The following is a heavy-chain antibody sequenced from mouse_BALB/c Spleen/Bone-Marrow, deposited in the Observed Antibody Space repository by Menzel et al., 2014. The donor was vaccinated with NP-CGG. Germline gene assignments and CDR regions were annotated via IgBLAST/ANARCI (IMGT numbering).Heavy chain of an antibody. CDR2: IDPSDSET. D-gene: IGHD2-10*02. CDR1: GYTFTSYW. CDR3: ARRYGNSVAWFAY. V-gene: IGHV1-61*01. Sequence: QVQLQQSGAELVRPGTSVKLSCKAAGYTFTSYWMNWVRQRPGQGLEWIGMIDPSDSETHYNQMFKDKATLTVDKSSSTAYVQLSSLTSEDSAVCYCARRYGNSVAWFAYWGQGSLVTVSA. J-gene: IGHJ3*01.